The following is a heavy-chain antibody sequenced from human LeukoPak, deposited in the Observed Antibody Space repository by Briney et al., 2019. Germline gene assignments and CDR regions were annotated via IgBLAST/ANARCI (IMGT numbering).Heavy chain of an antibody. J-gene: IGHJ5*02. V-gene: IGHV3-66*04. CDR3: ARLHYSGYDP. CDR2: IYDDGRA. Sequence: GGSLRLSCAASGFTVSSNYMSWVRQAPGKGLEWVSVIYDDGRAYYTDSVKGRFTISRANSENTLYLQMNSLRAEDTAVYYCARLHYSGYDPWGQGTLVTVSS. CDR1: GFTVSSNY. D-gene: IGHD5-12*01.